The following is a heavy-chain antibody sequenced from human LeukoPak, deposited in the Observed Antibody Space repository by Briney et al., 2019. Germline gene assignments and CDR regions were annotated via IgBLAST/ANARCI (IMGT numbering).Heavy chain of an antibody. D-gene: IGHD3-22*01. J-gene: IGHJ4*02. CDR2: IYSGGST. Sequence: GGSLRLSCAASGFTVSSNYMSWVRQAPGKGLEWVSVIYSGGSTYYADSVKGRFTISRDNSKNTLYLQMNSLRAEDTAVYYCARDSGYYWRYFDYWGQGTLVTVSS. CDR1: GFTVSSNY. V-gene: IGHV3-66*01. CDR3: ARDSGYYWRYFDY.